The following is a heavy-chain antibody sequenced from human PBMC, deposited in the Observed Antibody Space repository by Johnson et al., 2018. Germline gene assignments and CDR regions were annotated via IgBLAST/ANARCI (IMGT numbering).Heavy chain of an antibody. CDR1: GFTFSSYA. Sequence: EVQLLESGGGLVQPGGSLRLSCAASGFTFSSYAMDWVRQAPGKGLEWVSAIGTSAGSTYYADSVKGRFTISRDNSKNTVYLQMNSLTVEDTAMYYCTRDWRNGACYLWGQGTMVTVSS. V-gene: IGHV3-23*01. CDR3: TRDWRNGACYL. J-gene: IGHJ3*01. CDR2: IGTSAGST. D-gene: IGHD1-1*01.